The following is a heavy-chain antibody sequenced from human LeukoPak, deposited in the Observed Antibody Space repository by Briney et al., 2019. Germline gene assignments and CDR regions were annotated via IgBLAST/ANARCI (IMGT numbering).Heavy chain of an antibody. CDR2: IYSGGGT. CDR1: GFTVSNTY. D-gene: IGHD3-10*01. CDR3: AREGSGRTAYNDGLDV. J-gene: IGHJ3*01. V-gene: IGHV3-53*01. Sequence: GGSLRLSCAASGFTVSNTYMSWVRQAPGKGLEWVSLIYSGGGTYSADSVKGRFTISRDISKNTLYLQLNSLRAEDTAVYYCAREGSGRTAYNDGLDVWGQGTMVTVSS.